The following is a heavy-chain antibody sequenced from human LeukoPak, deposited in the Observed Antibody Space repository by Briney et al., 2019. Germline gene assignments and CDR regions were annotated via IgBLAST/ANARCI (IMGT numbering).Heavy chain of an antibody. CDR3: SRDGTAAGLYFDL. Sequence: GGSLRLSCAVSGFTFTDYWMNWVRQAPGKGLEWVASIRQDGGEKSYVDSVKGRFTISRDNTKSSLYLQINSLRAEDTAVYYCSRDGTAAGLYFDLWGQGTLVTVSS. D-gene: IGHD6-13*01. CDR1: GFTFTDYW. J-gene: IGHJ4*01. V-gene: IGHV3-7*01. CDR2: IRQDGGEK.